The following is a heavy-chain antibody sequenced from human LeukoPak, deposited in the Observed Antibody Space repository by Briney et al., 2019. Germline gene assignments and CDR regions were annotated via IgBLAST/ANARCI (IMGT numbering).Heavy chain of an antibody. CDR3: AGGYSYGNYYYGMDV. Sequence: PSETLSLTCTVSGGSISSGDYYWRWIRQPPGKGLEWIGYIYYSGSTYYNPSLKSRVTISVDTSKNQFSLKLSSVTAADTAVYYCAGGYSYGNYYYGMDVWGQGTTVTVSS. J-gene: IGHJ6*02. CDR2: IYYSGST. V-gene: IGHV4-30-4*01. CDR1: GGSISSGDYY. D-gene: IGHD5-18*01.